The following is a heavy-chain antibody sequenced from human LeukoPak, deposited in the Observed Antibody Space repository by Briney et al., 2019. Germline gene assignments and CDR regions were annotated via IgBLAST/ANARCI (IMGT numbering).Heavy chain of an antibody. CDR1: GGTFSSYA. J-gene: IGHJ6*03. CDR2: IIPIFGTA. Sequence: GSSVKVSCKASGGTFSSYAISWVRQAPGQGLEWMGGIIPIFGTANYAQKFQGRVTITTDESTSTAYVELSSLRSEDTAVYYCARGYCSSTSCYDYTDVWGKGTTVTVSS. CDR3: ARGYCSSTSCYDYTDV. D-gene: IGHD2-2*01. V-gene: IGHV1-69*05.